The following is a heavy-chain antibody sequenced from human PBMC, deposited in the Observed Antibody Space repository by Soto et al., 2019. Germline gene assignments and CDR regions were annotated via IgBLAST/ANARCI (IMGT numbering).Heavy chain of an antibody. D-gene: IGHD1-1*01. J-gene: IGHJ4*02. CDR3: TTDPHSTGTKY. V-gene: IGHV3-15*01. CDR1: GFTFSDAW. Sequence: GGSLRLSCAASGFTFSDAWMSWVRQAPGAGLEWVGLIKGKTEGGTIDYAAPVKARFTTSRDASKNTLYLQMNSLKTEDTAVYYCTTDPHSTGTKYWGQGTLVTVSS. CDR2: IKGKTEGGTI.